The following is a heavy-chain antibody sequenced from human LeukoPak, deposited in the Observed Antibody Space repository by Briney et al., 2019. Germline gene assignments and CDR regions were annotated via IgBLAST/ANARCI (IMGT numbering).Heavy chain of an antibody. CDR2: ISYSGST. Sequence: SETLSLTCTVSGGFISSYYWSWIRQPPGKGLEWIGFISYSGSTYYNPSLKSRVTMSVDTSKNQFSLNPRSVTAADTAVYYCARDRYSYGFWGQGILVTVSS. CDR1: GGFISSYY. J-gene: IGHJ4*02. CDR3: ARDRYSYGF. D-gene: IGHD5-18*01. V-gene: IGHV4-59*01.